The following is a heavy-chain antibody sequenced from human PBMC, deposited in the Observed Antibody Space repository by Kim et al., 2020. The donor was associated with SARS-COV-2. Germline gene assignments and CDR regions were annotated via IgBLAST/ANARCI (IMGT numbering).Heavy chain of an antibody. CDR1: GGSISSSSYY. J-gene: IGHJ4*02. CDR3: ARHASYYYDSSGLENFDY. Sequence: SETLSLTCTVSGGSISSSSYYWGWIRQPPGKGLEWIGSIYYSGSTYYNPSLKSRVTISVDTSKNQFSLKLSSVTAADTAVYYCARHASYYYDSSGLENFDYWGQGTLVTVSS. CDR2: IYYSGST. V-gene: IGHV4-39*01. D-gene: IGHD3-22*01.